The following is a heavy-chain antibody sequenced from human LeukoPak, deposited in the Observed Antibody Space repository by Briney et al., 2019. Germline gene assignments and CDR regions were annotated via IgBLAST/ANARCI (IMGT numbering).Heavy chain of an antibody. Sequence: SETLSLTCAVYGGSLSGYYWSWIRQPPGKGLEWIGEINHSGSTNYNPSLKSRVTISVDTSKNQFSLKLSFVTAADTAVYYCARGATMVRGATSHFDYWGQGTLVTVSS. CDR2: INHSGST. D-gene: IGHD3-10*01. CDR3: ARGATMVRGATSHFDY. CDR1: GGSLSGYY. V-gene: IGHV4-34*01. J-gene: IGHJ4*02.